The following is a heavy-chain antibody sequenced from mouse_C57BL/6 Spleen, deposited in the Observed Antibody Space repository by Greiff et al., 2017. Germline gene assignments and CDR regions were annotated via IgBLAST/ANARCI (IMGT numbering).Heavy chain of an antibody. CDR1: GYTFTSYW. CDR2: IDPNSGGT. Sequence: QVQLQQPGAELVKPGASVKLSCKASGYTFTSYWMHWVKQRPGRGLEWIGRIDPNSGGTKYNEKFKSKATLTVDKPSSTAYMQRSSLTSEDSAVYYCARYGLRPYWYFDVWGTGTTVTVSS. CDR3: ARYGLRPYWYFDV. J-gene: IGHJ1*03. D-gene: IGHD2-4*01. V-gene: IGHV1-72*01.